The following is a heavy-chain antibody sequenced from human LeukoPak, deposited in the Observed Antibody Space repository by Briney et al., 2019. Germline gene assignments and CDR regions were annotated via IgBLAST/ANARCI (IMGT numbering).Heavy chain of an antibody. Sequence: GGSLRLSCAASGFTFSSYAMSWVRQAPGKGLEWVANINQDGSGTYYVDSVKGRFTISRDNGKNSLYLQMNSLRAEDTAVYYCARDYGGNSIDYWGQGTLVTVSS. CDR2: INQDGSGT. V-gene: IGHV3-7*05. CDR3: ARDYGGNSIDY. J-gene: IGHJ4*02. D-gene: IGHD4-23*01. CDR1: GFTFSSYA.